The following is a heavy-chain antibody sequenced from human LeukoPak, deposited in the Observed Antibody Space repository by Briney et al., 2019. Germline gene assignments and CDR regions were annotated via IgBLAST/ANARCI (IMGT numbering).Heavy chain of an antibody. V-gene: IGHV3-23*01. CDR3: AKDGDY. CDR2: ISVSETP. J-gene: IGHJ4*02. CDR1: GFTFSTYD. Sequence: GGSLRLSCAAAGFTFSTYDMSWVRQAPGKGLEWVSGISVSETPYYADAVKGRITISRDNSKNTLYLQMNSLRAEDTAVYYCAKDGDYWGQGTLVTVSS.